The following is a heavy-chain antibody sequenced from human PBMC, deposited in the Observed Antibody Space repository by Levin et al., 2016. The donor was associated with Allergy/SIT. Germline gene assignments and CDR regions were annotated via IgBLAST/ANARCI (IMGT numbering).Heavy chain of an antibody. CDR2: ISYDGSNK. J-gene: IGHJ4*02. D-gene: IGHD4-17*01. CDR3: AKPHGDYEAHRDYFDY. Sequence: VRQAPGKGLEWVAVISYDGSNKYYADSVKGRFTISRDNSKNTLYLQMNSLRAEDTAVYYCAKPHGDYEAHRDYFDYWGQGTLVTVSS. V-gene: IGHV3-30*18.